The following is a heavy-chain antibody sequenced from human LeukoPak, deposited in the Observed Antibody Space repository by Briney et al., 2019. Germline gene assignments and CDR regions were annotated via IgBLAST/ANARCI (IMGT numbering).Heavy chain of an antibody. V-gene: IGHV3-21*01. CDR1: GFTFSSYS. Sequence: GGSLRLSCAASGFTFSSYSMNWVRQAPGKGLEWVSSISSSSYIYYADSVKGRFTISRDNAKNSLYLQMNSLRAEDTAVYYCAREAGSWYSYYYYYMDVWGKGTTVTVSS. J-gene: IGHJ6*03. D-gene: IGHD6-13*01. CDR3: AREAGSWYSYYYYYMDV. CDR2: ISSSSYI.